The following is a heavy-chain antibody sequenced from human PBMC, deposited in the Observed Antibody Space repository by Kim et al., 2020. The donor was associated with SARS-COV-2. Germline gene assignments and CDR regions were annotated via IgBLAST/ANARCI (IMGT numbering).Heavy chain of an antibody. CDR2: ISGDGGTT. CDR3: AKDSDYGDNPVYGDYSSYYAMDV. Sequence: GGSLRLSCAASGFTFDDYAMHWVRQAPGKGLEWVSLISGDGGTTSYADSMKGRFTISRDNSKNSLFLQMNSLRIEDTALYYCAKDSDYGDNPVYGDYSSYYAMDVWGQGTTVTVSS. V-gene: IGHV3-43*02. J-gene: IGHJ6*02. CDR1: GFTFDDYA. D-gene: IGHD4-17*01.